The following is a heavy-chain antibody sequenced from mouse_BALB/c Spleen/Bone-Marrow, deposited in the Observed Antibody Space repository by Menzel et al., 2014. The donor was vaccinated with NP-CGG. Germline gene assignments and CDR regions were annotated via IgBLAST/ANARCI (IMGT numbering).Heavy chain of an antibody. V-gene: IGHV2-9*02. CDR3: AREATMITWFAY. D-gene: IGHD2-4*01. CDR1: GFSLTSYG. Sequence: VQLQQSGPGLVAPSQSLSITCTVSGFSLTSYGVHWVRQPPGKGLEWLGVIWAGGSTNYNSALVSRLSISKDNSKSQVFLKMNSLRTDDTAMYYCAREATMITWFAYWGQGTLVTVSA. J-gene: IGHJ3*01. CDR2: IWAGGST.